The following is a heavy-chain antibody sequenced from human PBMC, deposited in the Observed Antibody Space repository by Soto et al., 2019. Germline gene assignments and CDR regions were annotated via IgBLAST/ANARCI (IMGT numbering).Heavy chain of an antibody. D-gene: IGHD2-2*03. CDR3: AREGNLGRWIQPLDS. J-gene: IGHJ4*02. CDR2: IHYNGNT. V-gene: IGHV4-59*01. Sequence: SETLSLTCTVSGGSISSYYWSWIRQPPGKGLEWIGYIHYNGNTKYSPSLKSRVTMSVDTSKNHFSLELISVTTADTAVYFCAREGNLGRWIQPLDSWGQGTLVTVSS. CDR1: GGSISSYY.